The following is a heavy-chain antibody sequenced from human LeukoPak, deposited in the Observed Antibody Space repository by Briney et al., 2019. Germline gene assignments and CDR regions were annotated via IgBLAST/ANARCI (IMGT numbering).Heavy chain of an antibody. CDR3: ARDGCCCTRYPRGY. J-gene: IGHJ4*02. CDR1: GYIFTKYV. CDR2: IKAGNGDT. D-gene: IGHD2-2*01. Sequence: ASVKVSCKASGYIFTKYVVHWVRQAPGQRPEWMGWIKAGNGDTKYSQNFQDRLTITRDTSASTVYMELSSLTSEDTALYYCARDGCCCTRYPRGYWGQGTLVTVSS. V-gene: IGHV1-3*01.